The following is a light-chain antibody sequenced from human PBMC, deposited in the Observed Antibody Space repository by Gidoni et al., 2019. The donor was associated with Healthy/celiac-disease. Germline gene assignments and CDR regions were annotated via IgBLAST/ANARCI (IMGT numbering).Light chain of an antibody. CDR2: QDS. J-gene: IGLJ2*01. V-gene: IGLV3-1*01. CDR3: QAWDSSTAYVV. Sequence: SSELTPPPSVSVSPGQTASITCSGDKLGDKYACWYQQKPGQSPVLVIYQDSKRPSGIPERFSGSNSGNTATLTISGTQAMDEADYYCQAWDSSTAYVVFGGGTKLTVL. CDR1: KLGDKY.